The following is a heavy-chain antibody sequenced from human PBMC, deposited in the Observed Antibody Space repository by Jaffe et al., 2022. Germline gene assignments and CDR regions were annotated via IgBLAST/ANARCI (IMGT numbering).Heavy chain of an antibody. CDR2: INPSGGST. CDR1: GYTFTSYC. J-gene: IGHJ4*02. V-gene: IGHV1-46*03. Sequence: QVQLVQSGAEVKKPGASVKVSCKASGYTFTSYCMHWVRQAPGQGLEWMGIINPSGGSTYYAQKFQGRVTMTRDTSTSTVYMDLSSLRSEDTAVYYCGRSVSGYEPTDYWGQGTLVTVSS. CDR3: GRSVSGYEPTDY. D-gene: IGHD5-12*01.